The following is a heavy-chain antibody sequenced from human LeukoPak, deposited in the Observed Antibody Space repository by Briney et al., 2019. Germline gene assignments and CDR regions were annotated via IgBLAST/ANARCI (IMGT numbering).Heavy chain of an antibody. Sequence: ASVKVSCKASGYTFTSYAMHWVRRAPGQRLEWMGWNNAGNGNTKYSQKFQGRVTITRDTSASTAYMELSSLRSEDTAVYYCARGRGMVRGVVNWFDPWGQGTLVTVSS. D-gene: IGHD3-10*01. J-gene: IGHJ5*02. CDR1: GYTFTSYA. CDR2: NNAGNGNT. V-gene: IGHV1-3*01. CDR3: ARGRGMVRGVVNWFDP.